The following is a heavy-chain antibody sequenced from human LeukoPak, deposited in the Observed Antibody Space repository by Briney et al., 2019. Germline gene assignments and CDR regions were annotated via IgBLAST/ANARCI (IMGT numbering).Heavy chain of an antibody. J-gene: IGHJ1*01. V-gene: IGHV1-18*01. CDR3: ASSDGKYFQH. CDR2: ISPYNGNT. D-gene: IGHD1-1*01. Sequence: ASVKVSCKASGYTFISYGISWVRQAPGQGLEWMGWISPYNGNTNCAQKLQGRVTMTTDTYTSTAYMELRSLRSDDTAVYYCASSDGKYFQHWGRGTLVTVSS. CDR1: GYTFISYG.